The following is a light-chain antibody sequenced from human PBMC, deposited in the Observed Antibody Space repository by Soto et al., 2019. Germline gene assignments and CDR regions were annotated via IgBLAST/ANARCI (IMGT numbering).Light chain of an antibody. V-gene: IGLV2-8*01. Sequence: QSALTQPPSASGSPGQSVTISCTGTSSDVGAYNYVSWYQQHAGKAPKLVIYEVTKRPSGVPDRFSGSKSANTASLTVSGLQAGHEAGYYCSSFAPSNTWVFGGGTKLTVL. CDR2: EVT. CDR1: SSDVGAYNY. J-gene: IGLJ3*02. CDR3: SSFAPSNTWV.